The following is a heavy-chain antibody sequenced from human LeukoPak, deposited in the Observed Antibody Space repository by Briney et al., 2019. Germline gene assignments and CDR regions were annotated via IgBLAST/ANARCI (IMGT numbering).Heavy chain of an antibody. CDR2: IYHSGST. CDR3: AREAYWSTVEKTGVFDY. Sequence: SETLSLTCAVSGGSISRGGYSWSWIRQPPGKGLEWIGYIYHSGSTYYNPSLKRRVTISVDRSKNQFSLTLSSVTAADTAVYYCAREAYWSTVEKTGVFDYWGQGTLVTVSS. CDR1: GGSISRGGYS. V-gene: IGHV4-30-2*01. D-gene: IGHD4-23*01. J-gene: IGHJ4*02.